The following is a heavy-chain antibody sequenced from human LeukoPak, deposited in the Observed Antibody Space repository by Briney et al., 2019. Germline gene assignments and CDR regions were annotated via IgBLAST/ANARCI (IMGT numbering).Heavy chain of an antibody. V-gene: IGHV3-23*01. J-gene: IGHJ3*02. Sequence: GGSLRLSCAASGFTFTSSGMTWVRQAPGKGLEWVSTISNSGGSTYYADSVKGRFTISRDNSKNTLYLQMNSLRAEDTAVYYCAGGDSSGSLDAFDIWGQGTMVTVSS. D-gene: IGHD3-22*01. CDR2: ISNSGGST. CDR1: GFTFTSSG. CDR3: AGGDSSGSLDAFDI.